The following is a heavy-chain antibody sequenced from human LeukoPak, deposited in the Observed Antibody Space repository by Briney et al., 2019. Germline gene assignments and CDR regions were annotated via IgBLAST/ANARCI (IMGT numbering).Heavy chain of an antibody. CDR2: IYHSGST. CDR1: GYSISSGYY. J-gene: IGHJ4*02. CDR3: AREVGATGNFDY. Sequence: SETLSLTCTVSGYSISSGYYWGWIRQPPGKGLEWIGSIYHSGSTYYNPSLKSRVTISVDTSKSQFSLKLSSVTAADTAVYFCAREVGATGNFDYWGQGTLVTVSS. D-gene: IGHD1-26*01. V-gene: IGHV4-38-2*02.